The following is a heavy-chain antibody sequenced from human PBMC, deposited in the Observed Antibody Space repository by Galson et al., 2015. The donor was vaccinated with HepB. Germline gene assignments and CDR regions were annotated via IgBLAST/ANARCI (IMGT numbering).Heavy chain of an antibody. CDR2: ILHDAHNR. CDR3: ARRAGASGGFSFDY. Sequence: SCAASGFPFSNYAMHWVRQTPGKGLEWMTVILHDAHNRYYADSVEGRFTVSRDNSKNTVYLQMHSLRPEDTAIYYCARRAGASGGFSFDYWGQGSLVTVSS. D-gene: IGHD3-16*01. CDR1: GFPFSNYA. J-gene: IGHJ4*02. V-gene: IGHV3-30*04.